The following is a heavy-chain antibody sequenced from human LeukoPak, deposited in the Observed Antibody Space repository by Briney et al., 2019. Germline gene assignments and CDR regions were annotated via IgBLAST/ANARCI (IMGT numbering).Heavy chain of an antibody. V-gene: IGHV3-23*01. Sequence: GGSLRLSCAPSGFTFTTSGMNWVRQAPGKGVERVSRISVMDVGGKTFYEDSEKGRFNISRDNSKNTVYIQMNSLRAEDTALYFCAKTSAFDIWGQGTMVTVSS. CDR3: AKTSAFDI. J-gene: IGHJ3*02. CDR1: GFTFTTSG. CDR2: ISVMDVGGKT.